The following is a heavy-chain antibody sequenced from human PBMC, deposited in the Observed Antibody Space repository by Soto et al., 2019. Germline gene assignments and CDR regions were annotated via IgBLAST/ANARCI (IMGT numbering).Heavy chain of an antibody. CDR2: ISAYNDYT. CDR3: TTDPYVLRFLEWLPEKAYYYYGMDV. Sequence: ASVKVSCKASGYTFISYGISWVRQAPGQGLEWMGWISAYNDYTNYAQKLQGRVTMTTDTSTRIAYLELRSLRSDDTAVYYCTTDPYVLRFLEWLPEKAYYYYGMDVWGQGTTVTVSS. D-gene: IGHD3-3*01. CDR1: GYTFISYG. J-gene: IGHJ6*02. V-gene: IGHV1-18*01.